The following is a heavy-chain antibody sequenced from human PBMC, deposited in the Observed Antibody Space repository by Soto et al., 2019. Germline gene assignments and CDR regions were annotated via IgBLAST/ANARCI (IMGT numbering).Heavy chain of an antibody. CDR3: AKDRRAGGNSAFYFDF. J-gene: IGHJ4*02. D-gene: IGHD3-16*01. V-gene: IGHV3-53*01. Sequence: EGSLRLSCAASGFTVSSNYMSWVRQAPGKGLEWVSLISATGGGTYYADSVKGRFTISRDNSHNTLYLQVHSLTAEDTAVYYCAKDRRAGGNSAFYFDFWGQGAQVPVSP. CDR1: GFTVSSNY. CDR2: ISATGGGT.